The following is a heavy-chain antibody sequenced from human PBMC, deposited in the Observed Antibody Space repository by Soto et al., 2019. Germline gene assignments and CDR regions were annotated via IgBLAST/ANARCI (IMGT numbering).Heavy chain of an antibody. CDR3: ARNLHIAAAVNYYYGMDV. D-gene: IGHD6-13*01. CDR2: IWYDGSNK. Sequence: PGGSLRLSCAASGFTFSSYGMHWVRQAPGKGLEWVAVIWYDGSNKYYADSVKGRFTISRDNSKNTLYLQMNSLRAEDTAVYYCARNLHIAAAVNYYYGMDVWGQGTTVTVSS. CDR1: GFTFSSYG. J-gene: IGHJ6*02. V-gene: IGHV3-33*01.